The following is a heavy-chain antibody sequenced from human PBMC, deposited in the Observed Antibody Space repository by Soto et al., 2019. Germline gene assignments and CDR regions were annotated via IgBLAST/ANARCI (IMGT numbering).Heavy chain of an antibody. CDR2: ISSSSSYI. V-gene: IGHV3-21*01. CDR3: ARAFIFPRPLELVEDNWFDP. J-gene: IGHJ5*02. CDR1: GFTFSNAW. D-gene: IGHD1-7*01. Sequence: PGGSLRLSCAASGFTFSNAWMNWVRQAPGKGLEWVSSISSSSSYIYYADSVKGRFTISRDNAKNSLYLQLNSLRAEDTAVYYCARAFIFPRPLELVEDNWFDPWGQGTLVTVSS.